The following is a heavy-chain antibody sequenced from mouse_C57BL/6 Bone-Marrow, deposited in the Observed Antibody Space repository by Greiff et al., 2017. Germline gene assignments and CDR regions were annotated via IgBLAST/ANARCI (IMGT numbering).Heavy chain of an antibody. Sequence: EVQLQQSGPELVKPGASVKISCKASGYTFTDYYMNWVKQSPGKSLEWIGDINPNNGGTSYNQKFKGKATLTVDKSSSTAYMELRSRTSEDSAVYYCARSRWLLGRVYFDYWGQGTTLTVSS. J-gene: IGHJ2*01. D-gene: IGHD2-3*01. CDR3: ARSRWLLGRVYFDY. V-gene: IGHV1-26*01. CDR2: INPNNGGT. CDR1: GYTFTDYY.